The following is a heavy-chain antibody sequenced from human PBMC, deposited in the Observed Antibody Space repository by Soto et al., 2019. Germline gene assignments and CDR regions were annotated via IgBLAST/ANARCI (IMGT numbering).Heavy chain of an antibody. D-gene: IGHD5-18*01. V-gene: IGHV3-23*01. Sequence: GGSLRLSCAASGFTFSSYAMSWVRQAPGKGLEWVSAISGSGGSTYYADSVKGRFTISRDNSKNTLYLQMNSLRAEDTAVYHCARHGYSYGGGYFDYWGQGTLVTVSS. CDR1: GFTFSSYA. J-gene: IGHJ4*02. CDR3: ARHGYSYGGGYFDY. CDR2: ISGSGGST.